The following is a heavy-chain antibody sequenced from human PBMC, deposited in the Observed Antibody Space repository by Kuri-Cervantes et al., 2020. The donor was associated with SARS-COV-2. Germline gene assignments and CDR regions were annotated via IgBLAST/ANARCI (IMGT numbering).Heavy chain of an antibody. D-gene: IGHD2-2*02. CDR3: ARRVVVPAALPSGWYFDL. V-gene: IGHV1-8*03. CDR2: MNPNSGNT. CDR1: GYTFTSYD. Sequence: ASVKVSCKASGYTFTSYDINWVRQATGRGLEWMGWMNPNSGNTGYAQKFQGRVTITRNTSISTAYMELGSLRSEDTAVYYCARRVVVPAALPSGWYFDLWGRGTLVTVSS. J-gene: IGHJ2*01.